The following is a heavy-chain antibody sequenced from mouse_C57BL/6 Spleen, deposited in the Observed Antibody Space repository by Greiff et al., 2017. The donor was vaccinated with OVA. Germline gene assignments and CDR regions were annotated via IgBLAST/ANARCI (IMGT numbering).Heavy chain of an antibody. V-gene: IGHV5-17*01. J-gene: IGHJ4*01. CDR2: ISSGSSTI. Sequence: DVKLVESGGGLVKPGGSLKLSCAASGFTFSDYGMHWVRQAPEKGLEWVAYISSGSSTIYYADTVKGRFTISRDNAKNTLFLQRTSLRSEDTAMYYCARDHSPYAMDYWGQGTSVTVSS. CDR3: ARDHSPYAMDY. CDR1: GFTFSDYG. D-gene: IGHD2-12*01.